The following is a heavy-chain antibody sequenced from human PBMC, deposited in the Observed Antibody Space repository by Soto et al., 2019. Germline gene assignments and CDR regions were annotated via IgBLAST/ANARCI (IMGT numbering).Heavy chain of an antibody. CDR1: GFSFSDSY. Sequence: GSLLLTCATSGFSFSDSYMNWIRQAPGKGLEWISYISPRSTFRDYAESVKGRFTISRDSVKNSLYLQMNNLTAGDTGVYYCARGGGGGLFDPWGQGSLVTVYS. D-gene: IGHD2-21*01. V-gene: IGHV3-11*06. CDR2: ISPRSTFR. J-gene: IGHJ5*02. CDR3: ARGGGGGLFDP.